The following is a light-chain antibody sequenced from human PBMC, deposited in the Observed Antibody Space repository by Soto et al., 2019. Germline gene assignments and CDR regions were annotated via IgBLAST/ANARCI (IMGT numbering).Light chain of an antibody. CDR3: QQYDSWPYT. Sequence: EIVMTQSPATLSVSPGERATLSCRASQSVSSDLAWYQQIPGQAPRLLIYGASTRATGIPARFSGSGSGTEFTLTISSLQSEDIGIYYCQQYDSWPYTFGPGFKVHFK. J-gene: IGKJ3*01. CDR2: GAS. CDR1: QSVSSD. V-gene: IGKV3-15*01.